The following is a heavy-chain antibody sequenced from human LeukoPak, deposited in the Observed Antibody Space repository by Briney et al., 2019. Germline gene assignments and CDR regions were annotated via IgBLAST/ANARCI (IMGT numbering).Heavy chain of an antibody. CDR1: GFTFSSSW. V-gene: IGHV3-7*01. Sequence: GGSLRLSCVASGFTFSSSWMTWVRQGPGKGLQWVASINQDEIHYVDAVRGRFTISRDNAKNSLYLQMNSLTADDTAVYYCVRSHHPGDWFDPWGQGTVVTVSS. CDR2: INQDEI. CDR3: VRSHHPGDWFDP. J-gene: IGHJ5*02. D-gene: IGHD3-10*01.